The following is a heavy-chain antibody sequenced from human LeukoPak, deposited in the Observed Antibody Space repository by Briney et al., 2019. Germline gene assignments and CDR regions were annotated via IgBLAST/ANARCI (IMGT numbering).Heavy chain of an antibody. J-gene: IGHJ3*02. CDR2: ISYDGSNK. V-gene: IGHV3-30*18. D-gene: IGHD5-24*01. CDR1: GFTFSSYG. CDR3: AKAKDGYNMEDAFDI. Sequence: GGSLRLSCAASGFTFSSYGMHWVRQAPGKGLEWVAVISYDGSNKYYADSVKGRFTISRDNSKNTLYLQMNSLRAEDTAVYYCAKAKDGYNMEDAFDIWGQGTMVTVSS.